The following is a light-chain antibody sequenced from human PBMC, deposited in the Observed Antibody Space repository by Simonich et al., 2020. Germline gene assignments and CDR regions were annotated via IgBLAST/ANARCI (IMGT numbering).Light chain of an antibody. V-gene: IGLV2-14*03. Sequence: QSALTQPASVSGSPGQSITISCTGTSSDVGGYNYVSWDQQHPGKAPKLMIYDVSNRPSGVSNRFSGSKSGNTASLTISGLQAEDEADYYCSSYTSSSSVVFGGGTKPTVL. CDR2: DVS. CDR1: SSDVGGYNY. CDR3: SSYTSSSSVV. J-gene: IGLJ2*01.